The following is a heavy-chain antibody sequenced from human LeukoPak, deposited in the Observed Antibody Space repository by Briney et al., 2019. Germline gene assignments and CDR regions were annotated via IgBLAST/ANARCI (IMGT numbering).Heavy chain of an antibody. Sequence: ASVKVSCKASGYTFTGYCMHWVRQAPGQGLEWMGWINPNSGGTNYAQKFQGRVTMTRDTSISTAYMELSRLRSDDTAVYYCARGELGYCSSTSCYHYYYYYMDVWGKGTTVTVSS. CDR2: INPNSGGT. CDR1: GYTFTGYC. CDR3: ARGELGYCSSTSCYHYYYYYMDV. V-gene: IGHV1-2*02. J-gene: IGHJ6*03. D-gene: IGHD2-2*01.